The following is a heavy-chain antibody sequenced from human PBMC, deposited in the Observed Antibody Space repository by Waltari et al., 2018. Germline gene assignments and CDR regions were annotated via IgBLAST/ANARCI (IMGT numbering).Heavy chain of an antibody. J-gene: IGHJ6*02. V-gene: IGHV3-48*03. CDR3: ARRPYYYHGMDV. CDR1: GLPFRGYE. CDR2: ISSSGNTI. Sequence: EVLLVESGGGLVQPGGSLRLSCTDSGLPFRGYEMNWVRQAPGKGLEWVSYISSSGNTIYYADSVKARFTTSRDNAKNSLYLQMNSLRVDDTAVYYCARRPYYYHGMDVWGQGTTVTVSS.